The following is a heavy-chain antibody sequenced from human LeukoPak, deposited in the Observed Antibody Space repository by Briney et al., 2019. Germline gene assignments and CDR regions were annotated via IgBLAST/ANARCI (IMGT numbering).Heavy chain of an antibody. CDR1: GDSISSGGYY. D-gene: IGHD5-12*01. Sequence: SETLSLTCTVSGDSISSGGYYWSWIRQHPGKGLEWIGYISYSGNTYYNPSLKSRAAISADTPKNQFTLKLSSTTAADTAVYYCARAPVATPSEFDYWGQGTLVTVSS. CDR3: ARAPVATPSEFDY. V-gene: IGHV4-31*03. CDR2: ISYSGNT. J-gene: IGHJ4*02.